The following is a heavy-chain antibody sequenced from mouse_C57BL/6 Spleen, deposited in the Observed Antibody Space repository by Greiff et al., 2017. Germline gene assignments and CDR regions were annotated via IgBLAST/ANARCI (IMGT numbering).Heavy chain of an antibody. D-gene: IGHD1-1*01. CDR1: GYTFTSYW. CDR2: IHPNSGST. CDR3: AGNYGSPPYFDY. V-gene: IGHV1-64*01. Sequence: QVQLQQPGAELVKPGASVKLSCKASGYTFTSYWMHWVKQRPGQGLEWIGMIHPNSGSTNYNEKFKSKATLTVDKSSSTAYMQLSSLTSEDSAVYYCAGNYGSPPYFDYWGQGTTLTVSS. J-gene: IGHJ2*01.